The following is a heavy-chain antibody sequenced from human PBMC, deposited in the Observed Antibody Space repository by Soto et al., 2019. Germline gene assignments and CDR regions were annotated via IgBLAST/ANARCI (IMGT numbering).Heavy chain of an antibody. CDR2: IIPIFGTA. CDR1: GGTFSSYA. Sequence: GASVKVSCKASGGTFSSYAISWVRQAPGQGLEWMGGIIPIFGTANYAQKFQGRVTITADESTSTAYMELSSLRSEDTAVYYCARTPPPGYDFWSGYCGAFDIWGQGTMVTVSS. V-gene: IGHV1-69*13. CDR3: ARTPPPGYDFWSGYCGAFDI. D-gene: IGHD3-3*01. J-gene: IGHJ3*02.